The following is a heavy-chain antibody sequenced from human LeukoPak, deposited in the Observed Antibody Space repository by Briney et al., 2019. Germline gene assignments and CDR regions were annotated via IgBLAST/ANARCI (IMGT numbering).Heavy chain of an antibody. V-gene: IGHV3-13*01. CDR2: IGPAGDT. CDR3: ARLALGYYDSSGYYDY. D-gene: IGHD3-22*01. J-gene: IGHJ4*02. CDR1: GFTFSSYD. Sequence: PGGSLRLSCAASGFTFSSYDMHWVRQATGKGLEWVSAIGPAGDTYYPGSVKGRFTISRENAKNSLYLQMNSLRAGDTAVYYCARLALGYYDSSGYYDYWGQGTLVTVSS.